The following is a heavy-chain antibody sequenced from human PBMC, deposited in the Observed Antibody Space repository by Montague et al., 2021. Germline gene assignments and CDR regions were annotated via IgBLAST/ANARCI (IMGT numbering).Heavy chain of an antibody. CDR3: AKDAGIVVVPARHFDY. CDR2: ISWNSGSI. CDR1: GFPFDDYA. J-gene: IGHJ4*02. V-gene: IGHV3-9*01. D-gene: IGHD2-2*01. Sequence: YRRLSCAASGFPFDDYAMHWVRQTPGKGLEWVSGISWNSGSIGYADSVKGRFTISRGNAKNSLYLQMNSLRAEDTALYYCAKDAGIVVVPARHFDYWGQGTLVTVSS.